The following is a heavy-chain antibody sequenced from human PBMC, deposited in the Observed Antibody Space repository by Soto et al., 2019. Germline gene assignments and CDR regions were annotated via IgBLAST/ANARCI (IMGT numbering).Heavy chain of an antibody. CDR2: INHSGST. Sequence: PSETLSLTCAVYVGSFSGYYWSWIRQPPGKGLEWIGEINHSGSTNYNPSLKSRVTISVDTSKNQFSLKLSSVTAEDTAVYYCAKDGGRFFNEFETWGQGTMVTVSS. CDR1: VGSFSGYY. V-gene: IGHV4-34*01. D-gene: IGHD1-26*01. CDR3: AKDGGRFFNEFET. J-gene: IGHJ3*01.